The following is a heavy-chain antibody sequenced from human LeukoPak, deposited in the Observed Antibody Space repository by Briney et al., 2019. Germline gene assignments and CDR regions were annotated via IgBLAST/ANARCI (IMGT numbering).Heavy chain of an antibody. CDR1: GGSISSYY. J-gene: IGHJ5*02. D-gene: IGHD1-14*01. CDR2: IYYSGST. CDR3: ASSGPRGWFDP. V-gene: IGHV4-59*08. Sequence: PSETLSLTCTVSGGSISSYYWSWIRQPPGKGLEWIGYIYYSGSTNYNASLKSRVTISVDTSKNQFSLKLSSVTAADTAVYYCASSGPRGWFDPWGQGTLVTVSS.